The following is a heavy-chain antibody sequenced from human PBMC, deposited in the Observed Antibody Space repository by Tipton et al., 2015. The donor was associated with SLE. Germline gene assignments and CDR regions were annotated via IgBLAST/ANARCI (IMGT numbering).Heavy chain of an antibody. Sequence: TLSLTCTVSGSSISSRSYYWGWIRQPPGKGLEWIGSIYYSGSTYYNPSLKSRVTISVDTSKNQFSLKLSSVTAADTAVYYCARDKNGDYYDYWGQGTLVTVSS. V-gene: IGHV4-39*07. J-gene: IGHJ4*02. CDR2: IYYSGST. CDR1: GSSISSRSYY. D-gene: IGHD4-17*01. CDR3: ARDKNGDYYDY.